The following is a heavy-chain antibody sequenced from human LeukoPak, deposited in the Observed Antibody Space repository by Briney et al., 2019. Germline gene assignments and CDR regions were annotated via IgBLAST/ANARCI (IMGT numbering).Heavy chain of an antibody. J-gene: IGHJ4*02. CDR3: WRPYCTNSICSSSVVDS. CDR1: XXXXXSXKYY. Sequence: TXXLTCTVSXXXXXSXKYYXGXIXQPPGXXLXXXXNXHHSGSTYYSPSLKSRVTISVDTSKNQFSLRLNSVTAADTAIYYCWRPYCTNSICSSSVVDSWGQGTLVTVSS. D-gene: IGHD2-8*01. V-gene: IGHV4-39*01. CDR2: XHHSGST.